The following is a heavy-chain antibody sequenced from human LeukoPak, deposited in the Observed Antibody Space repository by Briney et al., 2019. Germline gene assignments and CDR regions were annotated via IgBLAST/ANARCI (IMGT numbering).Heavy chain of an antibody. D-gene: IGHD3-9*01. CDR1: GGSISSSSYY. Sequence: PSETLSLTCTVSGGSISSSSYYWGWIRQPPGKGLEWIGSIYYSGSTYYNPSLKSRVTISVDTSKNQFSLKVSSLTAADTAVYFCARDLFYDILTGYYNDGFDYWGQGTLVTVSS. V-gene: IGHV4-39*07. CDR2: IYYSGST. J-gene: IGHJ4*02. CDR3: ARDLFYDILTGYYNDGFDY.